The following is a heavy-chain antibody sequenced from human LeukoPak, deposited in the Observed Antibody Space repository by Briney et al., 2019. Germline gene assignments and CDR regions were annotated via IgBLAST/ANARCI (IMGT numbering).Heavy chain of an antibody. V-gene: IGHV4-39*01. CDR1: GGSISSSSYY. CDR2: IYYSGST. CDR3: ARLAIMVRGVIFDY. J-gene: IGHJ4*02. Sequence: SETLSLTCTVSGGSISSSSYYWGWIRQPPGKGLEWIESIYYSGSTYYNPSLKSRVTISVDTSKNQFSLKLSSVTAADTAVYYCARLAIMVRGVIFDYWGQGTLVTVSS. D-gene: IGHD3-10*01.